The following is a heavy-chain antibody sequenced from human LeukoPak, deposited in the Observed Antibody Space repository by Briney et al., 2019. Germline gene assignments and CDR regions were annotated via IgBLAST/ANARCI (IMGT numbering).Heavy chain of an antibody. CDR3: ARRFSDCSSTSCYADAFDM. J-gene: IGHJ3*02. V-gene: IGHV4-34*01. D-gene: IGHD2-2*01. CDR2: INHSGST. CDR1: GGSFSGYY. Sequence: PSETLSLTCAVYGGSFSGYYRSWIRQPPGKGLEWIGEINHSGSTNYNPSLKSRVTISVDTSKNQFSLKLSSVTAADTAVYYCARRFSDCSSTSCYADAFDMWGQGTMVTVSS.